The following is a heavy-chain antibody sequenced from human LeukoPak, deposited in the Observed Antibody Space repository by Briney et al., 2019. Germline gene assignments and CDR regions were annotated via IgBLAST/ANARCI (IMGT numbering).Heavy chain of an antibody. CDR1: GFTFSDYY. Sequence: PGGSLRLSCAASGFTFSDYYMSWIRQAPGKGLEWVSYISSSGSTIYYADSVKGRFTISRDNAKNSPYLQMNSLRAEDTAVYYCAREYYYDSSGYYGYWGQGTLVTVSS. J-gene: IGHJ4*02. CDR3: AREYYYDSSGYYGY. V-gene: IGHV3-11*04. D-gene: IGHD3-22*01. CDR2: ISSSGSTI.